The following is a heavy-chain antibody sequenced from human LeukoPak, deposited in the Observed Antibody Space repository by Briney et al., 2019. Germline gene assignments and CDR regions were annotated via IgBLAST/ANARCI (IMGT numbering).Heavy chain of an antibody. D-gene: IGHD3-10*01. CDR3: ARGRAMARGFVAWIYYMDV. V-gene: IGHV4-34*01. Sequence: PSETLSLTCAVYGGSFSGYYWSWIRQPPGKGLEWIGEINHSGSTNYNPSLKSRVTISVDTSKNQFSLKLSSVTAADTAVYYCARGRAMARGFVAWIYYMDVWGKGTTVTVSS. J-gene: IGHJ6*03. CDR2: INHSGST. CDR1: GGSFSGYY.